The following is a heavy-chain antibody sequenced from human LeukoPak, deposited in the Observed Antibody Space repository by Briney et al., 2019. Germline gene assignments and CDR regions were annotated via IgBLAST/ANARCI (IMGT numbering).Heavy chain of an antibody. D-gene: IGHD6-19*01. J-gene: IGHJ4*02. Sequence: GGSLRLSCAASGFSFSSFTMNWVRQAPGKGLEWVSSISGSGDNTYYTDSVKGRFIISGDNSGKTVYLQMSSLRAEDTAVYYCAKDHGVAVAGMYYWGQGTLVTVSS. CDR3: AKDHGVAVAGMYY. V-gene: IGHV3-23*01. CDR1: GFSFSSFT. CDR2: ISGSGDNT.